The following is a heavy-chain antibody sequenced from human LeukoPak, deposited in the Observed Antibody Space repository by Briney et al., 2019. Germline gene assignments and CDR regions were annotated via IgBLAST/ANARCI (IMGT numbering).Heavy chain of an antibody. D-gene: IGHD1-26*01. CDR2: ISSNGGTT. J-gene: IGHJ6*02. V-gene: IGHV3-64D*06. Sequence: GGSLRLSCSASGLTFRSYAMHWVRQAPGKGLEYVSGISSNGGTTYYADSVKGRFTISRDNSKNTLYLQMSSLRAEDTAVYYCVEGEGYGMDVWGQGTTVTVSS. CDR3: VEGEGYGMDV. CDR1: GLTFRSYA.